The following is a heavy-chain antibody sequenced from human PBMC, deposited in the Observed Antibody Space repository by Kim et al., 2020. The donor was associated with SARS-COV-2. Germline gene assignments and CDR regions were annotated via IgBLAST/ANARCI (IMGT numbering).Heavy chain of an antibody. Sequence: SETLSLICTVSGGSFSSYHWSWIRQSAGKGLEWIGRIHASGRTNYNPSLKSRLTMSVDTSKHQMSLKLSSVTAADTAMYYCARLVPGADRRFDYWGQGILVTVSS. CDR2: IHASGRT. D-gene: IGHD6-19*01. CDR1: GGSFSSYH. J-gene: IGHJ4*02. V-gene: IGHV4-4*07. CDR3: ARLVPGADRRFDY.